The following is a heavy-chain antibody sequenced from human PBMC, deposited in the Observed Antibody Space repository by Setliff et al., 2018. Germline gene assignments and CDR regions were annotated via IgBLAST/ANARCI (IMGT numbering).Heavy chain of an antibody. CDR2: INYSGIT. J-gene: IGHJ6*03. D-gene: IGHD3-3*02. CDR3: AREGRSSISGWYMDV. Sequence: SETLSLTCSVSGDSISSSSYYWGWIRQPPGKGLEWIGSINYSGITYYSPSLKSRVIVSVDTSKNQFSLNLTSVTAADTAVYFCAREGRSSISGWYMDVWGRGTTVTVSS. CDR1: GDSISSSSYY. V-gene: IGHV4-39*02.